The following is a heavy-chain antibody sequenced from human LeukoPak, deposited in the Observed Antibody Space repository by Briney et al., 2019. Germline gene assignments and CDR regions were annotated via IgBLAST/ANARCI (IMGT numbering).Heavy chain of an antibody. V-gene: IGHV1-69*13. CDR2: IIPIFGTA. D-gene: IGHD5-18*01. CDR3: ARDGLGTAMAFNYGMDV. Sequence: ASVKVSCKASGGTFSSYAISWVRQAPGQGLEWMGGIIPIFGTANYAQKFQGRVTITADESTSTAYMELSSLRSEDTAVYYCARDGLGTAMAFNYGMDVWGQGTTVTVSS. J-gene: IGHJ6*02. CDR1: GGTFSSYA.